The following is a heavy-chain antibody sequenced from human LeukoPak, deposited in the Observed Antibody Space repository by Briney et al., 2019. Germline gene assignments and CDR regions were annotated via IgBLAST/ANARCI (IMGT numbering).Heavy chain of an antibody. CDR1: GFTFSSYG. J-gene: IGHJ5*02. CDR3: AKDKKRFGMVNWFDP. CDR2: ISYDGSNK. Sequence: GGSLRLSCAASGFTFSSYGMHWVRQAPGKGLEWVAVISYDGSNKYYADSVKGRFTISRDNSKNTLYLQMNSLRAEDTAVYYCAKDKKRFGMVNWFDPWGQGTLVTVSS. D-gene: IGHD3-10*01. V-gene: IGHV3-30*18.